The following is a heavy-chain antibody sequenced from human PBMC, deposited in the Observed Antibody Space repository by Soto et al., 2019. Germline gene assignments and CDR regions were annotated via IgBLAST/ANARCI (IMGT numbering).Heavy chain of an antibody. V-gene: IGHV1-3*01. Sequence: ASVKVSCKASGYTFTSYAMHWVRQAPGQRLEWMGWINAGNGNTKYSQKFQGRVTITRDTSASTAYMELSSLRSEDTAVYYCARSIVVVTAADFRAQRTLDTGSS. CDR1: GYTFTSYA. J-gene: IGHJ4*02. CDR2: INAGNGNT. CDR3: ARSIVVVTAADF. D-gene: IGHD2-21*02.